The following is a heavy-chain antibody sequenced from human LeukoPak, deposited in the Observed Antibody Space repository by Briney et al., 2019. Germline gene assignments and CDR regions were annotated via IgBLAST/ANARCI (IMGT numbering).Heavy chain of an antibody. Sequence: GGSLRLSCAASGFTFDDYGMSWVRQAPGKGLEWVSGINWNGGSTGYADSVKGRFTISRDNAKNSLYLQMNSLRAEDTATYYCAKARGPVISVVIFDYWGQGTLVTVPP. V-gene: IGHV3-20*04. J-gene: IGHJ4*02. CDR3: AKARGPVISVVIFDY. CDR1: GFTFDDYG. CDR2: INWNGGST. D-gene: IGHD3-22*01.